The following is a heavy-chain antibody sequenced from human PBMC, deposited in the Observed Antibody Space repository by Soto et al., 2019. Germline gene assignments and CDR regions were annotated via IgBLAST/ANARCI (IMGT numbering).Heavy chain of an antibody. CDR3: ARTPETRDWLDP. J-gene: IGHJ5*02. CDR1: GGSVSSYY. CDR2: IYYIGAY. D-gene: IGHD1-7*01. V-gene: IGHV4-59*02. Sequence: PSETLSLTCFVSGGSVSSYYWSWVRQPPGKGLEWIGYIYYIGAYNYNPSLKSRVTISVDTSKNQFSLKLTSVTAADTAVYYCARTPETRDWLDPWGQGTLVTVSS.